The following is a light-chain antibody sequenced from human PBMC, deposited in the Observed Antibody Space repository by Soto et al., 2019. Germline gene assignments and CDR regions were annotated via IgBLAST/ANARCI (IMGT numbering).Light chain of an antibody. CDR2: EVS. CDR1: ISDVGSYDL. J-gene: IGLJ2*01. Sequence: QSALTQPASVSGSPGQSITISCTGTISDVGSYDLVSWYQQHPGNAPKLMIYEVSKRPSGVSDRFSGSKSGNTASLTISGLQADDEADYYCCSYATTTLFGGGTKLSVL. V-gene: IGLV2-23*02. CDR3: CSYATTTL.